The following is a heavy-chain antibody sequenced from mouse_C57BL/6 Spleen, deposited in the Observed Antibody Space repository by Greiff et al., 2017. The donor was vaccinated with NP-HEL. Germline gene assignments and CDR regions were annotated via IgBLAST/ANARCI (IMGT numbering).Heavy chain of an antibody. V-gene: IGHV1-50*01. J-gene: IGHJ2*01. CDR3: ARRSPYYSNYD. CDR2: IDPSDSYT. Sequence: QVQLQQPGAELVKPGASVKLSCKASGYTFTSYWMQWVKQRPGQGLEWIGEIDPSDSYTNYNQKFKGKATLTVDTSSSTAYMQLSSLTSEDSAVYYCARRSPYYSNYDWGQGTTLTVSS. D-gene: IGHD2-5*01. CDR1: GYTFTSYW.